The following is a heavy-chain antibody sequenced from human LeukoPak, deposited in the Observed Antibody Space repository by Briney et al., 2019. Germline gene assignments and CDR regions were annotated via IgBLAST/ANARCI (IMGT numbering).Heavy chain of an antibody. Sequence: PGGSLRLSCAASGFTFSSYAMNWVRQAPGKGLEWVSVIYSGRNTYYADSVKGRFTISRDNSKNTLYFQMNSLRAEDTAVYYCAGHAAAGYFGYWGQGTLVTVSS. CDR2: IYSGRNT. J-gene: IGHJ4*02. CDR3: AGHAAAGYFGY. V-gene: IGHV3-66*04. D-gene: IGHD6-13*01. CDR1: GFTFSSYA.